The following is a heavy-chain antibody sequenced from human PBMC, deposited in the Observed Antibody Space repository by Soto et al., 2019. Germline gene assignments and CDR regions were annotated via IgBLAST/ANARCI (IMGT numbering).Heavy chain of an antibody. J-gene: IGHJ3*02. CDR1: GFTFSSYA. D-gene: IGHD6-13*01. V-gene: IGHV3-23*01. CDR3: AKDNKIADAFDI. Sequence: EVQLLESGGGLVQPGGSLRLSCAASGFTFSSYAMSWVRQAPGKGLEWVSAISGSGGSTYYADSVKGRFTISRDNSKNTVYLQMNSLRAEDTAVYYCAKDNKIADAFDIWGQGTMVTVSS. CDR2: ISGSGGST.